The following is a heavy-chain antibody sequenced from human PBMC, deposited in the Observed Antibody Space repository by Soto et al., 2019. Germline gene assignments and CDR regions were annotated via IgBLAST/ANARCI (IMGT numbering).Heavy chain of an antibody. D-gene: IGHD3-22*01. Sequence: QVQLVESGGGVVQPGRSLRLSCAASGFTFSSYGMHWVRQAPGKGLEWVAVISYDGSNKYYADSVKGRFTISRDNSKNRLCVRMNSRRAKDTDVYYCAKGGAYYDSSGYLYWGQGTLFTVSS. CDR2: ISYDGSNK. CDR3: AKGGAYYDSSGYLY. J-gene: IGHJ4*02. V-gene: IGHV3-30*18. CDR1: GFTFSSYG.